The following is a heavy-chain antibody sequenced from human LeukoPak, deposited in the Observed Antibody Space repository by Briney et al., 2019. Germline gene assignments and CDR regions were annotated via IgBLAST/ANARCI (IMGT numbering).Heavy chain of an antibody. V-gene: IGHV4-31*03. D-gene: IGHD3-22*01. J-gene: IGHJ4*02. CDR2: IYYSGST. CDR1: GGSISSGGYY. CDR3: ARGGHRDSSGYYYDY. Sequence: PSETLSLTCTVSGGSISSGGYYWSWIRQHPGKGLEWIGYIYYSGSTYYNPSLKSRVTISVDTSKNQFSPKLSSVTAADTAVYYCARGGHRDSSGYYYDYWGQGTLVTVSS.